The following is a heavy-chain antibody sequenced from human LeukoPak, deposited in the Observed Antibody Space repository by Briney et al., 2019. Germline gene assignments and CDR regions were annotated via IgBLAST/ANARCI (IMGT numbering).Heavy chain of an antibody. Sequence: GGSLRLSCAASGFTFSTYSMNWVRQAPGKGLEWVSFISSSTSYISYADSVKGRFTISRDNAKSSLWLQMNSLRSEDTAVYYCARATNGRFDIWGQGTMVTVSS. J-gene: IGHJ3*02. CDR3: ARATNGRFDI. V-gene: IGHV3-21*01. CDR2: ISSSTSYI. D-gene: IGHD2-8*01. CDR1: GFTFSTYS.